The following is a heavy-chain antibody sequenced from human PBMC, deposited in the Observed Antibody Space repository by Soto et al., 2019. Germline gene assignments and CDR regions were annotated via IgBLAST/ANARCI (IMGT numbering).Heavy chain of an antibody. CDR2: IHSGGST. Sequence: PGGSLRLSCAASGFTVSSNYLSWVRQATGKGLEWVSVIHSGGSTYYADSVKGRCTISRDNSKNTLYLQMNSLRAEDAAVYYCARLRGDSYGFLHYYYGMGVWRQVATFTVSS. V-gene: IGHV3-53*01. J-gene: IGHJ6*01. D-gene: IGHD5-18*01. CDR1: GFTVSSNY. CDR3: ARLRGDSYGFLHYYYGMGV.